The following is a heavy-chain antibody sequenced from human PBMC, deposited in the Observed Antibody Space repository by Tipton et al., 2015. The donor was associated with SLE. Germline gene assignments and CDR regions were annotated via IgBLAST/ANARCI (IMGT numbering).Heavy chain of an antibody. CDR3: ARGSWYFDY. J-gene: IGHJ4*02. CDR2: INHSGST. CDR1: GGSFSGYY. V-gene: IGHV4-34*01. D-gene: IGHD6-13*01. Sequence: GLVKPSETLSLTCAVYGGSFSGYYWSWIRQPPGKGLEWIGEINHSGSTNYNPSLKSRVTISVDTSKNQFSLKLSSVTAADTAVYYCARGSWYFDYWGQGTLVTVSS.